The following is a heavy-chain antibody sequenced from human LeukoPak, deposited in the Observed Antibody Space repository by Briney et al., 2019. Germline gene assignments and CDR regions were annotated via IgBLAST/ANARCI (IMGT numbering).Heavy chain of an antibody. CDR2: ISTSGST. CDR1: GGSISSYY. Sequence: SETLSLTCTVSGGSISSYYWSWIRQPAGKGLEWIGRISTSGSTNYNPSLKSRVTMSVDTSNNQFSLKLSSATAADTAVYYCARVSHYYDSSGYYYVRAFDIWGQGTMVTVSS. V-gene: IGHV4-4*07. CDR3: ARVSHYYDSSGYYYVRAFDI. J-gene: IGHJ3*02. D-gene: IGHD3-22*01.